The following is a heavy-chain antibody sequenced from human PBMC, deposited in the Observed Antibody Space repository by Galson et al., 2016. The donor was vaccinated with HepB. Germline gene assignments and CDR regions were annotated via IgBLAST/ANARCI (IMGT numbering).Heavy chain of an antibody. CDR3: AREGSGSVAGPRWFDP. D-gene: IGHD6-19*01. CDR1: GYTLTTYA. Sequence: SVKVSCKASGYTLTTYAMYWVRQAPGQRLEWMGWINAANGDTKYSQKLQGRGTITWDTSANTAYMELSSLRSDDTAVYYCAREGSGSVAGPRWFDPWGQGTLVTVSS. V-gene: IGHV1-3*01. J-gene: IGHJ5*02. CDR2: INAANGDT.